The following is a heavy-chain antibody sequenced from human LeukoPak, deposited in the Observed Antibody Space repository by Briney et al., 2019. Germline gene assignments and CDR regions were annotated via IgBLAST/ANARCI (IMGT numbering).Heavy chain of an antibody. V-gene: IGHV3-23*01. CDR1: GFTFSNYA. CDR2: IDSGGVGT. Sequence: GSLRLSCAASGFTFSNYAMSWVRQAPGKGLEWVSAIDSGGVGTYYADSVKGRVTISRDKSKNTLSLHMNSLRAEDTAVYYCARDNWNDVEGAFDIWGQGTLVTVSS. D-gene: IGHD1-20*01. CDR3: ARDNWNDVEGAFDI. J-gene: IGHJ3*02.